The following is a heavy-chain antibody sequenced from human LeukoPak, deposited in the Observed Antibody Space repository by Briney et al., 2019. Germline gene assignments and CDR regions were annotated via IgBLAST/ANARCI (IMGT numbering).Heavy chain of an antibody. J-gene: IGHJ5*02. CDR2: INAGNGNT. Sequence: ASVKVSCKASGYNFISYGMHWVRQAPGQRPEWTGWINAGNGNTKYSQKFQGRATISRDTSASTVYMELRSLGSEDTAVYYCARASSGSLSTWFGELFDWYDPWGQGTLVTVSS. V-gene: IGHV1-3*01. CDR3: ARASSGSLSTWFGELFDWYDP. CDR1: GYNFISYG. D-gene: IGHD3-10*01.